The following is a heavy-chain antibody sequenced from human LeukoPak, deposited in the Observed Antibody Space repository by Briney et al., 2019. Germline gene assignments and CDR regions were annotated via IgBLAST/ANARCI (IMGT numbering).Heavy chain of an antibody. V-gene: IGHV3-33*01. CDR2: IWSDGTNQ. Sequence: GRSLTLSCAASGFTFSHYGMHWVRQAPGKGLEWVAVIWSDGTNQFYADSVKGRFTISRDDFQKTVFLQMSSLRAEDTAIYYCARDAQRGFDYSNSLQYRGQGTLVTVSS. J-gene: IGHJ4*02. CDR1: GFTFSHYG. D-gene: IGHD4-11*01. CDR3: ARDAQRGFDYSNSLQY.